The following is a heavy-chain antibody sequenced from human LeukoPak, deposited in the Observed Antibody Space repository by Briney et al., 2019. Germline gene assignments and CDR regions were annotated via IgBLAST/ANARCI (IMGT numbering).Heavy chain of an antibody. Sequence: GESLKISCKGSGYRFTNYWIGLVRQMLGKGLQWMGIIYPDDSGIRYSPSFQGQVTISADKSIITAYLQWSSLKASDTAMYYCARHGRGSRSPNAFDIWGQGTMVTVSS. J-gene: IGHJ3*02. V-gene: IGHV5-51*01. CDR2: IYPDDSGI. CDR1: GYRFTNYW. CDR3: ARHGRGSRSPNAFDI. D-gene: IGHD3-10*01.